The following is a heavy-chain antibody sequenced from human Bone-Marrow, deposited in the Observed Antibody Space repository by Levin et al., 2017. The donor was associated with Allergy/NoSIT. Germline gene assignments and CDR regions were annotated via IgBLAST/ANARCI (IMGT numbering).Heavy chain of an antibody. CDR1: GFTFDDYA. Sequence: GGSLRLSCTASGFTFDDYAMHWVRQAPGKGLEWVSGISWNSGTIGYADSVKGRFTISRDNAKNSLYLQMNSLRAEDTALYYCAKDINYDSSGPLDYWGQGTLVTVSS. D-gene: IGHD3-22*01. V-gene: IGHV3-9*01. CDR3: AKDINYDSSGPLDY. CDR2: ISWNSGTI. J-gene: IGHJ4*02.